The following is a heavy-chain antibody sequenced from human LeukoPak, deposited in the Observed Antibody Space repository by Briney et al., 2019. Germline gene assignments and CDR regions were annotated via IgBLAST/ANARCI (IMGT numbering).Heavy chain of an antibody. J-gene: IGHJ4*02. Sequence: GESLKISCKSSGYSFTNYWIGWVRQMPGKGLEWMGLNYPGNSETRYSPSFQGQVTISADKPITTAYLQWSSLKASDTAMYYCARLRYYGSGSYVDYWGQGTLVTVSS. CDR3: ARLRYYGSGSYVDY. V-gene: IGHV5-51*01. D-gene: IGHD3-10*01. CDR2: NYPGNSET. CDR1: GYSFTNYW.